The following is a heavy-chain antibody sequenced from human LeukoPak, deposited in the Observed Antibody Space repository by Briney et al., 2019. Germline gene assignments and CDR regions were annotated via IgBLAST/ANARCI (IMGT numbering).Heavy chain of an antibody. V-gene: IGHV4-34*01. CDR1: GGSFSGYY. D-gene: IGHD2-2*01. CDR2: INHSGST. CDR3: ARRRSVYCSSTSCYRRGYWYFDL. Sequence: SETLSLTCAVYGGSFSGYYWSWIRQPPGKGLEWIGEINHSGSTNYNPSLKSRVTISVDTSKNQFSLKLSSVTAADTAVYYCARRRSVYCSSTSCYRRGYWYFDLWGRGTLVTVSS. J-gene: IGHJ2*01.